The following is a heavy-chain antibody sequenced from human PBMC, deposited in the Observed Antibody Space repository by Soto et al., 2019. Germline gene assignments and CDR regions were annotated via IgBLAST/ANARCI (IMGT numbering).Heavy chain of an antibody. CDR2: IGGSGADT. Sequence: GGSLRLSCAASGCTFVTSAMNWVRQAPGKGLEWVSTIGGSGADTYYADSVKGRFTISRDNPNNTLYLQMNNLRAEDTALYYCAKRFYSGSSWSSIDSWGQGTLVTVSS. CDR1: GCTFVTSA. CDR3: AKRFYSGSSWSSIDS. J-gene: IGHJ4*02. D-gene: IGHD6-6*01. V-gene: IGHV3-23*01.